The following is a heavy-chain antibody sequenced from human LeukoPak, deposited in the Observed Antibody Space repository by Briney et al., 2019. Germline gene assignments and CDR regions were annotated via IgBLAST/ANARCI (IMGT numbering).Heavy chain of an antibody. J-gene: IGHJ6*03. V-gene: IGHV4-30-4*07. CDR2: IYSSGSA. CDR3: ARADYSSTWSHDYYYMDV. D-gene: IGHD6-13*01. CDR1: GDSISSVHYS. Sequence: SETLSLTCAVSGDSISSVHYSWNWIRQPPGKGLEWIGYIYSSGSAYYNPSLTSRFTISIDTSKNQFSLRLTSVTAADTAVYYCARADYSSTWSHDYYYMDVWGKGTTVTVSS.